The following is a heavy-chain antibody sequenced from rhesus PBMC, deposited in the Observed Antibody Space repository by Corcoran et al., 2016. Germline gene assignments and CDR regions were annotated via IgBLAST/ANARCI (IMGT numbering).Heavy chain of an antibody. CDR2: ISGSSGST. V-gene: IGHV4-65*01. D-gene: IGHD3S6*01. CDR1: GGSVSSSNW. CDR3: ARYTLRGFDY. Sequence: QVQLQESGPGLVKPSETLSLTCAVSGGSVSSSNWWSWIRQPPGKGREWIGYISGSSGSTYYNPSLKSRVTLSVDTSKNQLSRKLSAVTAADTAVYYCARYTLRGFDYWGQGVLVTVSS. J-gene: IGHJ4*01.